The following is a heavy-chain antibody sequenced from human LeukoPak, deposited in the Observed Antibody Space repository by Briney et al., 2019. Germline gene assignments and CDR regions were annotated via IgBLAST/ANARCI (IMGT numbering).Heavy chain of an antibody. CDR2: ISSSSSYI. J-gene: IGHJ3*02. Sequence: GGSLRLSCAASGFTFSSHSMNWVRQAPGKGLEWVSSISSSSSYIYYADSVKGRSTISRDNAKNSLCLQMNSLRAEDTAVYYCARDGDGYNIDAFDIWGQGTMVTVSS. CDR3: ARDGDGYNIDAFDI. V-gene: IGHV3-21*01. D-gene: IGHD5-24*01. CDR1: GFTFSSHS.